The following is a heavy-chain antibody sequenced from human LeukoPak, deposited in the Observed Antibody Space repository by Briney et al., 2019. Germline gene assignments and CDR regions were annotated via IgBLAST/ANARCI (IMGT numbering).Heavy chain of an antibody. J-gene: IGHJ6*02. CDR2: ISYDGSNK. Sequence: PGGSLRLSCAASGFTFSSYGMHWVRQAPGKGLEWVAVISYDGSNKYYADSVKGRFTISRDNSKNTLYLQMNSLRAEDTAVYYCARDPPPRRSVLASSGYYLYYYYGMDVWGQGTTVTVSS. CDR3: ARDPPPRRSVLASSGYYLYYYYGMDV. V-gene: IGHV3-30*03. D-gene: IGHD3-22*01. CDR1: GFTFSSYG.